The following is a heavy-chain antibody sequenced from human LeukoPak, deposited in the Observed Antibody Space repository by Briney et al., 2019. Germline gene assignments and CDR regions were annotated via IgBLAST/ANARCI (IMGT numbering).Heavy chain of an antibody. V-gene: IGHV4-59*01. CDR3: ARGAGGYRFDP. CDR1: DGSISIYY. D-gene: IGHD1-1*01. Sequence: SETLSLTCTVSDGSISIYYWSWIRQPPGKGLEYIGYVYNSGTTFYNPSLKSRVTISADTSKKQFSLKLTSVTAADTAIYYCARGAGGYRFDPWGLGTLVTVSS. CDR2: VYNSGTT. J-gene: IGHJ5*02.